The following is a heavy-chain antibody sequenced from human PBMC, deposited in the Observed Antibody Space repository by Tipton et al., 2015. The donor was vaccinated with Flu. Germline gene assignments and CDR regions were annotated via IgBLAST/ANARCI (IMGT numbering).Heavy chain of an antibody. CDR2: IYHSGST. CDR1: GGSISSSNW. V-gene: IGHV4-4*02. CDR3: ARAKSPGHYYDSSEGAYFDY. D-gene: IGHD3-22*01. Sequence: TLSLTCAVSGGSISSSNWWSWVRQPPGKGLEWIGEIYHSGSTNYNPSLKSRVTISVDKSKNQFSLKLSSVTAADTAVYYCARAKSPGHYYDSSEGAYFDYWGQGTLVTVSS. J-gene: IGHJ4*02.